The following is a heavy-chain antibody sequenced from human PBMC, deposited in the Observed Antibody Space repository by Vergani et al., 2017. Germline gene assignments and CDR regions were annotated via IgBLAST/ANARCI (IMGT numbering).Heavy chain of an antibody. D-gene: IGHD5-24*01. CDR1: GFTFSSHA. CDR3: GRGSDNYN. Sequence: EVQLLQSEGAVVQPGGSLRLSCVASGFTFSSHAMSWVRQGHGQGLEWVSSSKNTGDSTHYADSVKGRFTISRDNSKNTLYLQMNSLRVEDTAVYHCGRGSDNYNWGQGTLVTVSS. V-gene: IGHV3-23*01. J-gene: IGHJ4*02. CDR2: SKNTGDST.